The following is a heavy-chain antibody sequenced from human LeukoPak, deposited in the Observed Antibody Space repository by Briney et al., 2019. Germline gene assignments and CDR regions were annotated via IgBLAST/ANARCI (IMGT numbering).Heavy chain of an antibody. V-gene: IGHV4-34*01. D-gene: IGHD1-26*01. CDR2: INHSGST. Sequence: SETLSLTCAVYGGSFSGYYWSWIRQPPGKGLEWIGEINHSGSTNYNPSLKSRVTISVDTSKNQFSLKLSPVTAADTAVYYCARVRGGYHWFDPWGQGTLVTVSS. CDR3: ARVRGGYHWFDP. J-gene: IGHJ5*02. CDR1: GGSFSGYY.